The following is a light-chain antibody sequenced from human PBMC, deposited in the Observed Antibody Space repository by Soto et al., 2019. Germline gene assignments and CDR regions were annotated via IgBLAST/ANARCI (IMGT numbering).Light chain of an antibody. Sequence: DIQMTQSPSTLSGSVGDRVTITCRASQTISSWLAWYQQKPGKAPKLLIYKASTLKSGVPSRFSGSGSGRDFTLTISSLQLEDFATYYCLLDYNYFWAFGQGTKVDIK. J-gene: IGKJ1*01. CDR2: KAS. V-gene: IGKV1-5*03. CDR1: QTISSW. CDR3: LLDYNYFWA.